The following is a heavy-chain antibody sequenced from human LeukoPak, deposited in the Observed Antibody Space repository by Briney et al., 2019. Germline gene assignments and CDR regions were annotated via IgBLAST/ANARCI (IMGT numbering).Heavy chain of an antibody. D-gene: IGHD2-2*01. V-gene: IGHV3-21*01. CDR3: ARDQVPGAMLLGAFDI. Sequence: GGSLRLSCAASGFTFSSYRMNWVRQAPGKGLEWVSSISSSSSYIYYADSVRGRFTISRDNAKNSLYLQMKSLRVEDTAVYYCARDQVPGAMLLGAFDIWGQGTMVTVSS. CDR1: GFTFSSYR. J-gene: IGHJ3*02. CDR2: ISSSSSYI.